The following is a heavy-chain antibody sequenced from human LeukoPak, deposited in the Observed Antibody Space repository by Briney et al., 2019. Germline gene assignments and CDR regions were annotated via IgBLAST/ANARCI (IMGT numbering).Heavy chain of an antibody. CDR1: GFSFSTYW. CDR3: ARVGIAEGEGRGSFNWFDP. D-gene: IGHD6-13*01. V-gene: IGHV3-74*01. CDR2: INSDGSST. Sequence: GGSLRLSCAASGFSFSTYWLHWVRQAPGKGLVWVSRINSDGSSTSYADSGKGRFTIARDNAKNTLYLQMNSLGAEDTAVYYCARVGIAEGEGRGSFNWFDPWGQGTLVTVSS. J-gene: IGHJ5*02.